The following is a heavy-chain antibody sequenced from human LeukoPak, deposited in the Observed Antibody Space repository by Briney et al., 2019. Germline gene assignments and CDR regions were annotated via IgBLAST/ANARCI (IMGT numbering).Heavy chain of an antibody. D-gene: IGHD3-22*01. J-gene: IGHJ5*02. CDR1: GASISSNNW. V-gene: IGHV4-4*02. CDR3: ARGHYYDSSGYYCPKCGRYWFDP. CDR2: IFHGGNT. Sequence: SETLSLTCDVSGASISSNNWWSWVRQPPGKGLEWIGEIFHGGNTNYNPSLKSRVTISVDTSKNQFSLKLSSVTAADTAVYYCARGHYYDSSGYYCPKCGRYWFDPWGQGTLVTVSS.